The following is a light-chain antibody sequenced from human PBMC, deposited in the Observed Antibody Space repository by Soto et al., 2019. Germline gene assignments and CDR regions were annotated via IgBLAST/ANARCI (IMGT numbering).Light chain of an antibody. CDR3: SAYTTRSAV. Sequence: QSALTQPASVSGSPGQSITIFCTGSSSYVAGYHYVSWYQQLPGKAPKLMIYEVTKRPSGGSNRFSGSKSDNTASLTISGLQAEDEADYYCSAYTTRSAVFGTGTQLTVL. CDR2: EVT. J-gene: IGLJ6*01. CDR1: SSYVAGYHY. V-gene: IGLV2-14*01.